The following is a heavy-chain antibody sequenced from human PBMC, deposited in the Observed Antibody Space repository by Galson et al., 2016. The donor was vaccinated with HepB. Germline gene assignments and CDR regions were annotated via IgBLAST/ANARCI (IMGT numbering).Heavy chain of an antibody. D-gene: IGHD2-15*01. J-gene: IGHJ6*02. V-gene: IGHV3-30*18. Sequence: SLRLSCADSGFTFSNYGMHWVRQAPGKGLEWVAVISYDGSNKHYADSVKGRFTISRDNSKNTLYLQMNSLRADDTAVYYCAKDILVGGFTLAYYYYGMDVWGQGTTVTVSS. CDR1: GFTFSNYG. CDR2: ISYDGSNK. CDR3: AKDILVGGFTLAYYYYGMDV.